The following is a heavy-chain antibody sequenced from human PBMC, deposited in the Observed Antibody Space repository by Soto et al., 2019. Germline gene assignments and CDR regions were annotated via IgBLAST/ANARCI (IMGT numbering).Heavy chain of an antibody. V-gene: IGHV1-8*01. CDR1: GYTFTSYD. CDR2: MNPNSGNT. Sequence: GASLKVSCKASGYTFTSYDINWVRQATGQGLEWMGWMNPNSGNTGYAQKFQGRVTMTRNTSISTAYMELSSLRSEDTAVYYCARGRRRIAAAGTNYYYYMDFWDKGTTVTV. J-gene: IGHJ6*03. D-gene: IGHD6-13*01. CDR3: ARGRRRIAAAGTNYYYYMDF.